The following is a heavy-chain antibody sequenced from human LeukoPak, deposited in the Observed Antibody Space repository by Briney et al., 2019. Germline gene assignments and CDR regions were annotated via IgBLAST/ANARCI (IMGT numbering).Heavy chain of an antibody. CDR3: ASVYTYYYDSSGYLFDY. D-gene: IGHD3-22*01. CDR2: IIPIFGTA. CDR1: GGTLSSYA. V-gene: IGHV1-69*13. J-gene: IGHJ4*02. Sequence: GASVKVSCKASGGTLSSYAISWVRQAPGQGLEWMGGIIPIFGTANYAQKFQGRVTITADESTSTAYMELSSLRSEDTAVYYCASVYTYYYDSSGYLFDYWGQGTLVTVSS.